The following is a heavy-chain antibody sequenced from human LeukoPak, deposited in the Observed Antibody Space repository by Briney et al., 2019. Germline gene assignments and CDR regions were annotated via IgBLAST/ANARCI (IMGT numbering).Heavy chain of an antibody. Sequence: PGGSLRLSCAASGFTFSSYWMSWVRQAPGKGLEWVANIKQDGSEKYYVDSVKGRFTISRDNSKNTMYLQMNGLRAEDTAVYYCAKDFWTVTTGFYWGHGTLVHVSS. CDR3: AKDFWTVTTGFY. V-gene: IGHV3-7*03. D-gene: IGHD4-17*01. J-gene: IGHJ4*01. CDR1: GFTFSSYW. CDR2: IKQDGSEK.